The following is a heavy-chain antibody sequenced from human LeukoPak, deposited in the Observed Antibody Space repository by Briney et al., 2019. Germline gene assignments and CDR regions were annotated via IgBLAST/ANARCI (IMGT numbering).Heavy chain of an antibody. CDR3: AGYCTNGVCLYYFDY. CDR1: GVSISSYY. J-gene: IGHJ4*02. Sequence: NTSETLSLTCTVSGVSISSYYWSWIRQPPGKGLEWIGEINHSGSTNYNPSLKSRVTISVDTSKNQFSLKLSSVTAADTAVYYCAGYCTNGVCLYYFDYWGQGTLVTVSS. D-gene: IGHD2-8*01. V-gene: IGHV4-34*01. CDR2: INHSGST.